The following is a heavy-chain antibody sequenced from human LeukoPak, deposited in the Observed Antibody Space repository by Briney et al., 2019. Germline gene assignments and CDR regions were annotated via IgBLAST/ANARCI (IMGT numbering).Heavy chain of an antibody. CDR3: AREECSSTSCTSYFDY. D-gene: IGHD2-2*01. CDR1: GFTFSSYA. J-gene: IGHJ4*02. CDR2: ISYDGSNK. Sequence: GGSLRLSCAASGFTFSSYAMHWVRQAPGKGLEWVAVISYDGSNKYYADSVKGRFTISRDNSKNTLYLQVNSLRAEDTAVYYCAREECSSTSCTSYFDYWGQGTLVTVSS. V-gene: IGHV3-30*04.